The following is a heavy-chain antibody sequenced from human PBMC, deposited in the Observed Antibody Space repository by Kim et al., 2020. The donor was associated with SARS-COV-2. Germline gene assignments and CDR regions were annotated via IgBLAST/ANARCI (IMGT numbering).Heavy chain of an antibody. V-gene: IGHV1-3*01. J-gene: IGHJ4*02. Sequence: ASVKVSCKTSGYTFTAYALHWVRQAPGQRLEWMGWIDVGYGNTKYSRKFQGRVTIIRDKSASTAYMELSSLRSEDTAVYYCAREGGYSYVQGIDYWGQGALVTVSS. CDR3: AREGGYSYVQGIDY. D-gene: IGHD5-18*01. CDR1: GYTFTAYA. CDR2: IDVGYGNT.